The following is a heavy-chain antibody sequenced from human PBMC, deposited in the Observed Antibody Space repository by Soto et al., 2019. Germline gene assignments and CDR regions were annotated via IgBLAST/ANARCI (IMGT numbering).Heavy chain of an antibody. CDR3: ATWLQREHAFDI. D-gene: IGHD1-1*01. CDR1: GFSFSGKSY. V-gene: IGHV3-53*01. Sequence: PGGSLRLSCAASGFSFSGKSYLTWVRQAPGKGLEWVSALYSSDGTYYADSVKGRFSVSRDNSKNTFYLQLHSLRPEDTALYFCATWLQREHAFDIWGLGTMVTVSS. CDR2: LYSSDGT. J-gene: IGHJ3*02.